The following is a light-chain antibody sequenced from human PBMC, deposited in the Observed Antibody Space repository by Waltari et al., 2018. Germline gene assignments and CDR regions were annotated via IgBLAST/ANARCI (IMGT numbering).Light chain of an antibody. Sequence: IVMTQSPDSLAVSLGERATINCKSSQSVLYSPNNKNYLAWYQQKTGQPPKLLIYWASTRESGVPDRFSGSGSGTDFTLTISSLQAEDVAVYYCQQYYSAPWASGQGTKVEIK. V-gene: IGKV4-1*01. CDR2: WAS. CDR1: QSVLYSPNNKNY. J-gene: IGKJ1*01. CDR3: QQYYSAPWA.